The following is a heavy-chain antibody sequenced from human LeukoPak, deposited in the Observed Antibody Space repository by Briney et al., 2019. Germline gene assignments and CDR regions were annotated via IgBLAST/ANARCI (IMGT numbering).Heavy chain of an antibody. CDR2: INHSGST. V-gene: IGHV4-34*01. J-gene: IGHJ4*02. D-gene: IGHD3-3*01. Sequence: SETLSLTCAVYGGSFSGYYWSWIRQPPGKGLEWIGEINHSGSTNYNPSLKSRVTISVDTSKNQFSLKLSSVTAADTAVYYCASAKYYDFWSGYYLFDYWGQGTLVTVSS. CDR1: GGSFSGYY. CDR3: ASAKYYDFWSGYYLFDY.